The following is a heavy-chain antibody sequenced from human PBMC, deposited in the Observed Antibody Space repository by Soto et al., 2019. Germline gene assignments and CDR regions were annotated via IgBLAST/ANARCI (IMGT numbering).Heavy chain of an antibody. D-gene: IGHD3-3*01. CDR3: ARAQRSITIFGVVTPPGLYYYGMDV. CDR1: GGSISSGGYY. CDR2: IYYSGST. J-gene: IGHJ6*02. V-gene: IGHV4-31*03. Sequence: LSLTCTVSGGSISSGGYYWSWIRQHPGKGLEWIGYIYYSGSTYYNPSLKSRVTISVDTSKNQFSLKLSSVTAADTAVYYCARAQRSITIFGVVTPPGLYYYGMDVWGQGTTVTVSS.